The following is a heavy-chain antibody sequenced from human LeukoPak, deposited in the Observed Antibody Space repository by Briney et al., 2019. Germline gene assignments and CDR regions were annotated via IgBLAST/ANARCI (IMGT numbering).Heavy chain of an antibody. Sequence: ASVKVSCKASGYTFTSYGISWVRQAPGQGLEWMGIINPSGGSTGYAEKFQGRVTMTRDTSTSTVYMELSSLTSEDTAVYYCARDGGGSYSFVDYWGQGTLVTVSS. J-gene: IGHJ4*02. V-gene: IGHV1-46*01. D-gene: IGHD1-26*01. CDR1: GYTFTSYG. CDR3: ARDGGGSYSFVDY. CDR2: INPSGGST.